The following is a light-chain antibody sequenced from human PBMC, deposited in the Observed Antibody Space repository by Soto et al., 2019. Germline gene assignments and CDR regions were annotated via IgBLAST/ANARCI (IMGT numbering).Light chain of an antibody. CDR3: QQYGSSPRT. Sequence: EIVLTQSPGTLSLSPGERATLSCRASQSVSSSYLAWYQHKPVQAPRLLIFGASSRATGIPDRFSGSGSGTDFTLTISRLEPEDFAVYYCQQYGSSPRTFGQGTKVEIK. CDR2: GAS. J-gene: IGKJ1*01. CDR1: QSVSSSY. V-gene: IGKV3-20*01.